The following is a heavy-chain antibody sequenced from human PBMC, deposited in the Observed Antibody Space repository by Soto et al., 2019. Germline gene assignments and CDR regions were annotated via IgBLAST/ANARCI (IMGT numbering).Heavy chain of an antibody. D-gene: IGHD3-10*01. CDR2: IYYSGST. CDR3: ARHGVQSYYYYYGMDV. V-gene: IGHV4-39*01. J-gene: IGHJ6*02. Sequence: SETLSLTCTVSGVSISSSSYYWGWIRQPPGKGLEWIGSIYYSGSTYYNPSLKSRVTISVDTSKNQFSLKLSSVTAADTAVYYCARHGVQSYYYYYGMDVWGQGTTVTVSS. CDR1: GVSISSSSYY.